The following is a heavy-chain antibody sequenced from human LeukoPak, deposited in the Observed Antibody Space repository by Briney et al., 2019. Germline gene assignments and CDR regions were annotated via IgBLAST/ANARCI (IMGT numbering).Heavy chain of an antibody. Sequence: GASVKVSCKASGYTVTSYDINWVRQATGQGLEWMGWMNPNSGNTGYAQKFQGRVTMTRNTSISTAYMELSSLRSEDTAVYYCARGGSYVGRLNDYYGMDVWGQGTTVTVSS. CDR2: MNPNSGNT. D-gene: IGHD3-10*01. CDR3: ARGGSYVGRLNDYYGMDV. V-gene: IGHV1-8*01. CDR1: GYTVTSYD. J-gene: IGHJ6*02.